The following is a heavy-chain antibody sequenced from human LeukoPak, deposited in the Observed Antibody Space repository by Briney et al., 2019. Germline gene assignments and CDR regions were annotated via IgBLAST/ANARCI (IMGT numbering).Heavy chain of an antibody. Sequence: ASVKVSCKASGYTFTGYYMHWVRQAPGQGLEWMGWINPNSGGTNYAQKFQGRVTMARDTSISTAYMELSRLRSDDTAVYYCAREIPLMGGDDYTDYWGQGTLVTVSS. CDR3: AREIPLMGGDDYTDY. CDR2: INPNSGGT. V-gene: IGHV1-2*02. CDR1: GYTFTGYY. D-gene: IGHD3-16*01. J-gene: IGHJ4*02.